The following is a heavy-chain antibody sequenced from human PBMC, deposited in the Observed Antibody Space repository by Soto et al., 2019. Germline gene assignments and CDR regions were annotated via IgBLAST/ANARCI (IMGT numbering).Heavy chain of an antibody. CDR2: IWYDGSNK. CDR1: GFTFSSYG. V-gene: IGHV3-33*01. CDR3: ARDRNRNAATPIVVVPAAPVYWFDP. Sequence: PGGSLRLSCAASGFTFSSYGMHWVRQAPGKGLEWVAVIWYDGSNKYYADSAKGRFTISRDNSKNTLYLQMNSLRAEDTAVYYCARDRNRNAATPIVVVPAAPVYWFDPWGQGTLVTVSS. D-gene: IGHD2-2*01. J-gene: IGHJ5*02.